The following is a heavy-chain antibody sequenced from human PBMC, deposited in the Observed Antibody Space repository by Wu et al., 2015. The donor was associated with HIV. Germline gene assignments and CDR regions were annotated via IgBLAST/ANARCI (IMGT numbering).Heavy chain of an antibody. J-gene: IGHJ6*02. CDR3: ARNTDSVATSLYSLGV. CDR1: GDGFTSYA. CDR2: ESILSLVTT. V-gene: IGHV1-69*05. Sequence: QAQLVQFGAEVKKPGSSVKVTCKASGDGFTSYAVSWVRQAPGRRALSGVGGESILSLVTTKFTTEITRARVTITTDELRTTAYMELSSLRSEDTAVYYCARNTDSVATSLYSLGVWGRRTTVTVSS. D-gene: IGHD6-19*01.